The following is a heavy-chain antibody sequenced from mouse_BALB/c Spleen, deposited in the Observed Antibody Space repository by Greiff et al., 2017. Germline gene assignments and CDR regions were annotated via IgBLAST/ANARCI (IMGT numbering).Heavy chain of an antibody. CDR2: IYPSDSYT. CDR3: TRGGDGYFYAMDY. D-gene: IGHD2-3*01. CDR1: GYTFTSYW. Sequence: QVQLQQPGAELVRPGASVKLSCKASGYTFTSYWINWVKQRPGQGLEWIGNIYPSDSYTNYNQKFKDKATLTVDKSSSTAYMQLSSPTSEDSAVYYCTRGGDGYFYAMDYWGQGTSVTVSS. V-gene: IGHV1-69*02. J-gene: IGHJ4*01.